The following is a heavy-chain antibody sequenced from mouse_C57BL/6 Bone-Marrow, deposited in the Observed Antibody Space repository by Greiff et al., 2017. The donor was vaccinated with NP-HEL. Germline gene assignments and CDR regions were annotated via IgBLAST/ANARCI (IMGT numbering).Heavy chain of an antibody. D-gene: IGHD1-1*01. J-gene: IGHJ4*01. V-gene: IGHV1-19*01. CDR2: INPYNGGT. CDR1: GYTFTDYY. Sequence: VQLKQSGPVLVKPGASVKMSCKASGYTFTDYYMNWVKQSHGKSLEWIGVINPYNGGTSYNQKFKGKATLTVDKSSSTAYMELNSLTSEDSAVYYCASHYYGSSSYAMDYWGQGTSVTVSS. CDR3: ASHYYGSSSYAMDY.